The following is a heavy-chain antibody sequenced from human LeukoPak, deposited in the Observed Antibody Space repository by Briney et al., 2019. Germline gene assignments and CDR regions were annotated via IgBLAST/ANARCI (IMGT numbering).Heavy chain of an antibody. CDR1: GFTFSSYA. D-gene: IGHD2-2*01. V-gene: IGHV3-23*01. CDR2: ISGSGGST. CDR3: AKGLVPAARYGMDV. Sequence: PGGSLRLSCAAFGFTFSSYAMSWVRQAPGKGLEWVSAISGSGGSTYYADSVKGRFTISRDNSKNTLYLQMNSLRAEDTAVYYCAKGLVPAARYGMDVWGQGTTVTVSS. J-gene: IGHJ6*02.